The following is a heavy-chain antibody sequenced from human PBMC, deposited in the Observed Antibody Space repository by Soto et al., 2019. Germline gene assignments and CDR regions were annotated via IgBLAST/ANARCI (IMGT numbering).Heavy chain of an antibody. CDR1: GFTFSSYA. V-gene: IGHV3-30-3*01. CDR2: ISYDGSNK. CDR3: ARDRIAARPVYCFDY. D-gene: IGHD6-6*01. Sequence: GGSLRLSCAASGFTFSSYAMHWVRQAPGKGLEWVAVISYDGSNKYYADSVKGRFTISRDNSKNTLYLQMNSLRAEDTAVYYCARDRIAARPVYCFDYWSQGTLVTVSS. J-gene: IGHJ4*02.